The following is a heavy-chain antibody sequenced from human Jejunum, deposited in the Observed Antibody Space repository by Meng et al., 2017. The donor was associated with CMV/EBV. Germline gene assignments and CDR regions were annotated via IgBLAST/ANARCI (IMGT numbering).Heavy chain of an antibody. J-gene: IGHJ4*02. CDR1: GGSIGSGDYY. Sequence: LQGSGPGLVKPSQTLSLLCSVSGGSIGSGDYYWSWIRQPPGKGLEWIGYIHDTGSTYYNPSLKSRVDISLGTSRNHFSLTLSSVTAEDTAVYFCARGSIFVSFDSWGQGTLVTVSS. CDR2: IHDTGST. CDR3: ARGSIFVSFDS. D-gene: IGHD3-3*01. V-gene: IGHV4-30-4*08.